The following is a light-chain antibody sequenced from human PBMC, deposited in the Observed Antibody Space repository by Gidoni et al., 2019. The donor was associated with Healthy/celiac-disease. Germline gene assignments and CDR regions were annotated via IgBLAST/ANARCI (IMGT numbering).Light chain of an antibody. CDR3: QQYGSSPWT. CDR2: GAS. CDR1: QSVTSSY. J-gene: IGKJ1*01. V-gene: IGKV3-20*01. Sequence: ELVLTQSPGTLSLSPGERATLSCRASQSVTSSYLAWYHQKPGQAPRLLSFGASSRATGIPDRFSGGGSGTDFTLTISRLEPEDFAVYYCQQYGSSPWTFGQGTKVEIK.